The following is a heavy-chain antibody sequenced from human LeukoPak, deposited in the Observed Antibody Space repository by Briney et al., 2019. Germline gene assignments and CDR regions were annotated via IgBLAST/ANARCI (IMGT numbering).Heavy chain of an antibody. D-gene: IGHD3-10*01. CDR2: VSYDGDNN. J-gene: IGHJ4*02. CDR3: ARRSHVSGGGYFDS. CDR1: GFTFKTHA. V-gene: IGHV3-30-3*01. Sequence: PGKSLRLSSAASGFTFKTHAMDWVLQFPGKGLEWVAGVSYDGDNNYYADSVRGRFTVFRDNSKNTVSLDMDTLTPEDTAVYYCARRSHVSGGGYFDSWGQGTLVTVSS.